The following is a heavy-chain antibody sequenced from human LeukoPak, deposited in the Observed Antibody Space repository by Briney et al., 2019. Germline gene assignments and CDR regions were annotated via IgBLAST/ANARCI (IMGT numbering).Heavy chain of an antibody. D-gene: IGHD1-26*01. CDR3: SGSYLYSYYYYMDV. J-gene: IGHJ6*03. CDR1: GGSISSGGYS. Sequence: PSETLSLTCAVSGGSISSGGYSWSWIRQPPGKGLAWIGYIYYSGSTYYNPSLKSRVTISVDTSKNQFSLKLSSVTAADTAVYYCSGSYLYSYYYYMDVWGKGTTVTISS. CDR2: IYYSGST. V-gene: IGHV4-30-4*07.